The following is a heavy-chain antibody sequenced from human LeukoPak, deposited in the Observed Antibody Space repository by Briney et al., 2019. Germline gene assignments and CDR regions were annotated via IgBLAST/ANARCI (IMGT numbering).Heavy chain of an antibody. CDR3: AKDGTSGYDFFGYYYFYYMDV. V-gene: IGHV3-30*02. J-gene: IGHJ6*03. CDR1: GFTFSSYG. Sequence: GGSLRLSCAASGFTFSSYGMHWVRQAPGKGLEWVAFIRYDGSNKYYADSVKGRFTISRDNSKNTLYLQMNSLRAEDTAVYYCAKDGTSGYDFFGYYYFYYMDVWGKGTTVTISS. CDR2: IRYDGSNK. D-gene: IGHD5-12*01.